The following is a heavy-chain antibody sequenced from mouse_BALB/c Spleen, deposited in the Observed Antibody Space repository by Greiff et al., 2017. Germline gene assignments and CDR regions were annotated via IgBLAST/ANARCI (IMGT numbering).Heavy chain of an antibody. CDR3: ARRIQYGNWGYAMDY. CDR2: IRNKANGYTT. Sequence: EVMLVESGGGLVQPGGSLRLSCATSGFTFTDYYMSWVRQPPGKALEWLGFIRNKANGYTTEYSASVKGRFTISRDNSQSILYLQMNTLRAEDSATYYCARRIQYGNWGYAMDYWGQGTSVTVSS. J-gene: IGHJ4*01. CDR1: GFTFTDYY. V-gene: IGHV7-3*02. D-gene: IGHD2-10*02.